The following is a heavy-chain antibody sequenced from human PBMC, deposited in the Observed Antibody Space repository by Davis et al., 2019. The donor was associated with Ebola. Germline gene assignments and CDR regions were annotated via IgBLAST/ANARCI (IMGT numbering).Heavy chain of an antibody. J-gene: IGHJ4*02. D-gene: IGHD5-12*01. CDR2: ISGYNGHT. CDR1: GYTFNKFG. CDR3: ARTVLSGFTVFFDY. Sequence: ASVKVSCKASGYTFNKFGISWVRQAPGQGLEWMGWISGYNGHTNYAQRFQGRVTMTTDTSTSTTYMELRSLRSDDTAIYYCARTVLSGFTVFFDYWGQGTLVAVSS. V-gene: IGHV1-18*01.